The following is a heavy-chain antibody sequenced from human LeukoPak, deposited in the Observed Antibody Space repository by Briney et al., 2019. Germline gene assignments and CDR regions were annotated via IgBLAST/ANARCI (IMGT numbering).Heavy chain of an antibody. J-gene: IGHJ4*02. D-gene: IGHD1-14*01. V-gene: IGHV1-69*01. CDR2: IIPIFGTA. CDR1: GGTFSSYA. CDR3: ARDPLNRRWGSYHFDI. Sequence: SVQFSCHASGGTFSSYAISWVRQATGQGIEWMGGIIPIFGTANYAQKIQGRVTITADESTSTAYMELSSLRSEDTAVYYCARDPLNRRWGSYHFDIWGQGSLVTVSS.